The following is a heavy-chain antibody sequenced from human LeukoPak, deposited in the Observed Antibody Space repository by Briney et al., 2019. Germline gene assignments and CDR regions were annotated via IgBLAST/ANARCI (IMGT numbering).Heavy chain of an antibody. CDR3: ARVPYPYSSSSYYFDY. J-gene: IGHJ4*02. CDR1: GFTFSIYS. Sequence: GGSLRLSCAASGFTFSIYSTNWVRQAPGKGLEWVSSISSSSIYIYSADSVKGRFTISRDNAKNSLYLQMNSLRTEDTAVYYCARVPYPYSSSSYYFDYWGQGTLVTVSS. CDR2: ISSSSIYI. D-gene: IGHD6-13*01. V-gene: IGHV3-21*01.